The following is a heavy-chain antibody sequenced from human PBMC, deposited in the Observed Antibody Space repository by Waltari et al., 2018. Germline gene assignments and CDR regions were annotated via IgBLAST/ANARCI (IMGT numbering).Heavy chain of an antibody. CDR3: ACSSVAVRKVGYGMDV. V-gene: IGHV1-24*01. J-gene: IGHJ6*02. Sequence: KGLGWMGGFDPEDGETIYAQKFQGRVTMTEDTSTDTAYMELSSLRSEDTAVYYCACSSVAVRKVGYGMDVWGQGTTVTVSS. CDR2: FDPEDGET. D-gene: IGHD6-19*01.